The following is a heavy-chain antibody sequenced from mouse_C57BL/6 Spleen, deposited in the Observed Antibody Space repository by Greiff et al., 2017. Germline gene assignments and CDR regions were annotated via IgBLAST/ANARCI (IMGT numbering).Heavy chain of an antibody. D-gene: IGHD2-5*01. Sequence: VQLQQSGTVLARPGASVKMSCKTSGYTFTSYWMHWVKQRPGQGLEWIGAIYPGNSDTSYNQKFKGKAKLTAVTSASTAYMELSSLTNEDSAVYYCTRYYSNPDYYFDYRGQGTTLTVSS. CDR2: IYPGNSDT. CDR3: TRYYSNPDYYFDY. V-gene: IGHV1-5*01. J-gene: IGHJ2*01. CDR1: GYTFTSYW.